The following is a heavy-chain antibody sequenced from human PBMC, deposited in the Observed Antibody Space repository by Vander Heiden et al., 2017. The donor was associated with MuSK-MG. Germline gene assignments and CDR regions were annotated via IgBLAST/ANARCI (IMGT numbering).Heavy chain of an antibody. CDR2: ISSRRSYI. Sequence: EVQLVVSGGGLVKPGGYLRLACAASGFPFSRSSMNWVRQAPGKGLEWVSSISSRRSYIYYADSVKGRFTISRDNAKNSLYLQMNSLRAEDTAVYYCARDRSGRLTYFDYWGQGTLVTVSS. V-gene: IGHV3-21*01. D-gene: IGHD3-16*01. CDR1: GFPFSRSS. J-gene: IGHJ4*02. CDR3: ARDRSGRLTYFDY.